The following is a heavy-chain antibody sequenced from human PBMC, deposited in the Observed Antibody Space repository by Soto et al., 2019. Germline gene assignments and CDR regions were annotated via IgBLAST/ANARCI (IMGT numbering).Heavy chain of an antibody. CDR3: ARVGSVVAENIDY. Sequence: PGGSLRLSCAASGFTFNNYAMNWVRQAPGKGLEWVSTISGGGATTYYADSVKGRFTISRDKSKNTVYLRMSSLRAEDTAVYYCARVGSVVAENIDYWGQGTLVTVSS. V-gene: IGHV3-23*01. D-gene: IGHD2-15*01. CDR1: GFTFNNYA. J-gene: IGHJ4*02. CDR2: ISGGGATT.